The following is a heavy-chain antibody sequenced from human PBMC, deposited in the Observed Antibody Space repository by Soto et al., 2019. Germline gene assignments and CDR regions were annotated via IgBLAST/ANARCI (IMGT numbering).Heavy chain of an antibody. V-gene: IGHV1-3*01. Sequence: GASVKVSCKASGYTFTSYGIHWVRQAPGQRLEWMGWINAANGDTKYSSKFQGRVTITRDTSASTAYMELSSLRSEDTVVYYCVRRHVSATGIDWFDPWGQGTLVTVSS. CDR3: VRRHVSATGIDWFDP. CDR2: INAANGDT. J-gene: IGHJ5*02. D-gene: IGHD6-13*01. CDR1: GYTFTSYG.